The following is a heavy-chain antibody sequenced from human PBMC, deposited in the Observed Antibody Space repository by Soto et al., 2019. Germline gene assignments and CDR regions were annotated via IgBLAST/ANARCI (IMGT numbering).Heavy chain of an antibody. CDR2: ISYDGSNK. CDR3: AKEGSDYDILTGSGYYGMDV. Sequence: QVQLVESGGGVVQPGRSLRLSCAASGFTFSSYGMHWVRQAPGKGLEWVAGISYDGSNKYYADSVKGRFTISRDNSKNTLYQQMNSLRAEDTAVYYCAKEGSDYDILTGSGYYGMDVWGQGTTVTVSS. CDR1: GFTFSSYG. J-gene: IGHJ6*02. D-gene: IGHD3-9*01. V-gene: IGHV3-30*18.